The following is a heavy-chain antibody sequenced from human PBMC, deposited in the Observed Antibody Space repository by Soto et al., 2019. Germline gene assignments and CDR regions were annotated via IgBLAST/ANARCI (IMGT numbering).Heavy chain of an antibody. J-gene: IGHJ4*02. CDR3: ARVRTGYFDY. CDR2: IYYNGNT. D-gene: IGHD3-9*01. CDR1: GGAINDHY. Sequence: QVQLQESGPGLVKPSETLSLTCTLSGGAINDHYWSFIRQPPGKGLEWIGYIYYNGNTNYNPPLESRVTISVDRSRNQFSLRLTSLTAADTAVYYCARVRTGYFDYWGRGALVTVSS. V-gene: IGHV4-59*11.